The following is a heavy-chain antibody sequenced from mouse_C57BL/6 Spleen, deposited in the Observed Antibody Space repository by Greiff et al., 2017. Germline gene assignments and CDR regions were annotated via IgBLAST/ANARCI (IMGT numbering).Heavy chain of an antibody. Sequence: GFTFTDYYMSWVRQPPGKALEWLGFIRNKANGYTTEYSASVKGRFTISRDNSQSILYLQMNALRAEDSATYYCARSPQGSSYDYWGQGTTLTVSS. J-gene: IGHJ2*01. CDR1: GFTFTDYY. V-gene: IGHV7-3*01. CDR2: IRNKANGYTT. CDR3: ARSPQGSSYDY. D-gene: IGHD1-1*01.